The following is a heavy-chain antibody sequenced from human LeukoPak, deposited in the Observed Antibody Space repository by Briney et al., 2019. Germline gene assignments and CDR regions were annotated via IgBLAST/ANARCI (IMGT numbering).Heavy chain of an antibody. CDR1: GYTFTSYF. V-gene: IGHV1-46*01. Sequence: SVKVSCRASGYTFTSYFMHWLRQPPGQGLEWMGIINPSGGSTSYAQKFQGRVTMTRDTSTSTVYMEVSSLRFEDTAVYYCARGPQWELPYWGQGTLVTVSS. J-gene: IGHJ4*02. D-gene: IGHD1-26*01. CDR2: INPSGGST. CDR3: ARGPQWELPY.